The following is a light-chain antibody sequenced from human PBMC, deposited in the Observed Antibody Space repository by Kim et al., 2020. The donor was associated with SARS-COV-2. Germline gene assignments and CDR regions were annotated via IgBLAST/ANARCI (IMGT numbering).Light chain of an antibody. CDR1: SGNTSYA. V-gene: IGLV4-69*01. CDR2: LNSDGSH. Sequence: ASVNLTCTLNSGNTSYAIAWHQQQPEKGPRYLMKLNSDGSHTKGDGIPDRFSGSSSGAERYLTISSLQSEDEADYYCQTWDTGIRVFGGGTQLTVL. J-gene: IGLJ2*01. CDR3: QTWDTGIRV.